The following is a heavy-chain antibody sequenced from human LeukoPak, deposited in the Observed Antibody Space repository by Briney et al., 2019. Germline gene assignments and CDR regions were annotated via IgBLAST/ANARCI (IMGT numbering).Heavy chain of an antibody. Sequence: PSETLSLTCTVSGGSVSSGSYYWSWIRQPPGKGLEWIGYIYYSGSTNYNPSLKSRVTISVDTSKNQFSLKLSSVTAADTAVYYCARERAGEVGDGGFDPCGQGTLVTGSS. V-gene: IGHV4-61*01. D-gene: IGHD1-26*01. CDR2: IYYSGST. CDR1: GGSVSSGSYY. CDR3: ARERAGEVGDGGFDP. J-gene: IGHJ5*02.